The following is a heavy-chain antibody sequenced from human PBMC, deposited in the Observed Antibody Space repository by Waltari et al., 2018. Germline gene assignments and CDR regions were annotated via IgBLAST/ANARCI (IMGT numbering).Heavy chain of an antibody. CDR3: ARGGSGVVIPRRFDY. CDR1: GVPFSRYA. J-gene: IGHJ4*02. CDR2: IIPIFGTA. V-gene: IGHV1-69*12. Sequence: QVQLVQSGAEVKKPGSSVKVSCKASGVPFSRYAIRWVRPAPGQGLEWMGGIIPIFGTANYAQKFQGRVTITADESTSTAYMELSSLRSEDTAVYYCARGGSGVVIPRRFDYWGQGTLVTVSS. D-gene: IGHD3-3*01.